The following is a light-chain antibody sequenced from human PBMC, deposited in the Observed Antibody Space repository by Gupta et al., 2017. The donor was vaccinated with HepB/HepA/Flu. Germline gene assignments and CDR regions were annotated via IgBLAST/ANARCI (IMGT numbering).Light chain of an antibody. Sequence: QSVLTQPPSVSGAPGQRVTISCPGSSSNIGAGYDVHWYQQFPGIAPKLLIYRNNNRPSGVPDRFSGSKSGTSASLTITGLQAEDEADYYCQSYDSSLSGPGLFGGGTKVTVL. CDR3: QSYDSSLSGPGL. J-gene: IGLJ2*01. CDR2: RNN. V-gene: IGLV1-40*01. CDR1: SSNIGAGYD.